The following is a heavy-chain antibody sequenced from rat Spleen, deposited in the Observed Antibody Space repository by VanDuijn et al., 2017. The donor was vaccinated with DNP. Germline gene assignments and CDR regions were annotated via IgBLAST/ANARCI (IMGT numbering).Heavy chain of an antibody. CDR1: GFTFSDYA. J-gene: IGHJ2*01. CDR3: ARDYGSYPYYFDY. V-gene: IGHV5-17*01. Sequence: EVQLVESGGGLVQPGRSLKLSCAASGFTFSDYAMAWVRQAPKKGLEWVATISYDGSRTYYRDSVKGRFTISRDNAKNTLYLQVSSLRSEDTATYYCARDYGSYPYYFDYWGQGVMVTVSS. D-gene: IGHD1-3*01. CDR2: ISYDGSRT.